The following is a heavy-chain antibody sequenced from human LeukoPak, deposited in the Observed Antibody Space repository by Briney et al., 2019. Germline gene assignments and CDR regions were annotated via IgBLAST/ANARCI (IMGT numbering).Heavy chain of an antibody. V-gene: IGHV1-2*02. J-gene: IGHJ4*02. CDR2: INPNSGGT. Sequence: ASVTVSCMASGYTFTVYYIHWVRQAPGQGPECMGWINPNSGGTNYAQKFQGRVTMTRDTSISTAYMELNRLKSDDTAVCYCARDPSSSYYLDYWGQGTLVTVSS. D-gene: IGHD6-6*01. CDR3: ARDPSSSYYLDY. CDR1: GYTFTVYY.